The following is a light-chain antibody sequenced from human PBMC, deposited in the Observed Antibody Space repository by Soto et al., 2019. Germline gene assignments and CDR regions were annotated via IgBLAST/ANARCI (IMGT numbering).Light chain of an antibody. J-gene: IGKJ5*01. V-gene: IGKV3-15*01. Sequence: EIVVTQSPATLSVTPGETATLSCRAWQSVRSNLAWYQQKPGQSPRLLIYDASTRATGIPARFSGSGSGTEFTLTISSLQSEDFAVYYCQQYNNWPPITFGQGRRLEIK. CDR3: QQYNNWPPIT. CDR2: DAS. CDR1: QSVRSN.